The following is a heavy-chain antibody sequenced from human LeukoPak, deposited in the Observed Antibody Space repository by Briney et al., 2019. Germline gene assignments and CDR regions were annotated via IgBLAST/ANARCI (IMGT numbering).Heavy chain of an antibody. CDR2: IWYDGSNK. D-gene: IGHD6-25*01. Sequence: GGSLRFSCAASGFTFSTYGMHWVRQAPGKGLEWVAVIWYDGSNKYYADSVKGRFTISRDNSKNTLDLQMNSLRAEDTAVYYCARGRPSYYFDYWGQGTLVTVSS. V-gene: IGHV3-33*01. CDR1: GFTFSTYG. J-gene: IGHJ4*02. CDR3: ARGRPSYYFDY.